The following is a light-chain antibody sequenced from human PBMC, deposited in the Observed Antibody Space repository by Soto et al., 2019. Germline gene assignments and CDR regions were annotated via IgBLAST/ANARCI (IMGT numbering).Light chain of an antibody. CDR2: GNT. Sequence: QSVLTQPPSVSGAPGQRVTISCTGSNSNIGAGYDVHWYQQPPGAAPRLLIYGNTNRPSGVPDRFSASKSDTSASLAISGLQAEDEADYYCQSYDVSLNDNHVIFGEGTKLTVL. CDR1: NSNIGAGYD. V-gene: IGLV1-40*01. J-gene: IGLJ2*01. CDR3: QSYDVSLNDNHVI.